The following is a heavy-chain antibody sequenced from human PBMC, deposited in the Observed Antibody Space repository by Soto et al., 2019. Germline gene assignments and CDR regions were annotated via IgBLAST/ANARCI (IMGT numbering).Heavy chain of an antibody. V-gene: IGHV1-3*01. D-gene: IGHD3-22*01. Sequence: QVQLVQSGAEVKKPGASVKVSCKASGYTFTTYALHWVRQAPGQRLEWMGWINGGNGNTKYSQKFQGRLTITRDTSASTAYLELSSLRSEDTAVYYCATRYYYNSNDYYSVAFDLWGQGTMVTVSS. J-gene: IGHJ3*01. CDR2: INGGNGNT. CDR1: GYTFTTYA. CDR3: ATRYYYNSNDYYSVAFDL.